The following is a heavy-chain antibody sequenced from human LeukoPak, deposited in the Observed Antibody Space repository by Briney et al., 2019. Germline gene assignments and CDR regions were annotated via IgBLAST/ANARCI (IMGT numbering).Heavy chain of an antibody. Sequence: SGTLSLTCAVYGGSFSGYYWSWIRQPPGKGLEWIGEINHSGSTNCNPSLKSRATISVDTSKNQFSLKLSSVTAADTAVYYCARGYYGPPYYWGQGTLVTVSS. D-gene: IGHD3-10*01. J-gene: IGHJ4*02. CDR1: GGSFSGYY. CDR2: INHSGST. CDR3: ARGYYGPPYY. V-gene: IGHV4-34*01.